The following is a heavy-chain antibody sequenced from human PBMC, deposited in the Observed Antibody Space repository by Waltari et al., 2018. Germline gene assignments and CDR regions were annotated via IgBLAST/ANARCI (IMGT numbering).Heavy chain of an antibody. Sequence: QVQLVQSGAEVKKPGSSVKVSCKASGGTFSSYAISWVRQAPGQGLEWMGRIITIFGTANYAQKFQGRVTITADKSTSTAYMELSSLRSEDTAVYYCARDIAAAARGWFDPWGQGTLVTVSS. CDR1: GGTFSSYA. CDR2: IITIFGTA. CDR3: ARDIAAAARGWFDP. V-gene: IGHV1-69*13. D-gene: IGHD6-13*01. J-gene: IGHJ5*02.